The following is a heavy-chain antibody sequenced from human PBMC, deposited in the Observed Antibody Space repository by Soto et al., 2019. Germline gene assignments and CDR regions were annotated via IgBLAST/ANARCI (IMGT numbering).Heavy chain of an antibody. CDR2: VNGAGLRT. Sequence: GGSLRLSCAASGFTFTNYAMFWVRQAPGKGLEWVSGVNGAGLRTYYADSVKGRFSMSRDNSKNTVSLQMQSLRAEDTALYYCARHHGDFHFDYWGQGTLVTVSA. D-gene: IGHD4-17*01. V-gene: IGHV3-23*01. CDR3: ARHHGDFHFDY. J-gene: IGHJ4*02. CDR1: GFTFTNYA.